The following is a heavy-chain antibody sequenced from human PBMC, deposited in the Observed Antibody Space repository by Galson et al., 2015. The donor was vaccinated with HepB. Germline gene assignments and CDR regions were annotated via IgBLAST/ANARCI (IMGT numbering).Heavy chain of an antibody. V-gene: IGHV1-69*13. CDR3: ARLAYRQKAARQAYGVVVVPSRIDYLTMAV. Sequence: SVKVSCKASAETFSNYAIAWVRQAPGQGLEWIGAIIPSIGTRTFVQKFQGRATTSADESTRTVYLEVTGLRFEDTALYYCARLAYRQKAARQAYGVVVVPSRIDYLTMAVWGQGTMVIVSS. CDR2: IIPSIGTR. J-gene: IGHJ6*02. CDR1: AETFSNYA. D-gene: IGHD2-2*01.